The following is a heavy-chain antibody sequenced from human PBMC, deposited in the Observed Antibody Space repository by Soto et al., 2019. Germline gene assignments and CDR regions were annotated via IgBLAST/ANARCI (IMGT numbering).Heavy chain of an antibody. J-gene: IGHJ3*02. CDR2: ISYDGSNK. V-gene: IGHV3-30*18. Sequence: GGALRLSCAASGFTFSSYGMHWVRQAPGKGLAWVAVISYDGSNKYYPDSVKGRFTISRDNSKNTLYLQMNSLRAEDTAVYYCAKAPRYRFGKSDDFDIWGQGTMVTVSS. D-gene: IGHD5-18*01. CDR3: AKAPRYRFGKSDDFDI. CDR1: GFTFSSYG.